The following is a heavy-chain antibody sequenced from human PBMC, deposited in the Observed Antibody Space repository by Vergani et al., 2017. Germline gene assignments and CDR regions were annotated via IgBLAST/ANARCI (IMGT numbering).Heavy chain of an antibody. V-gene: IGHV1-2*02. CDR3: ARDLPYCSGDSCYGY. Sequence: QVQLVQSGAEVKKPGASVKVSCKASGYTFTGYYMHWVRQAPGQGLEWMGWINPNSGGTNYAQKFQGRVTMTRDTSISTAYMELSRLRSDDTAVYYCARDLPYCSGDSCYGYWGQGTLVTVSS. CDR2: INPNSGGT. D-gene: IGHD2-15*01. CDR1: GYTFTGYY. J-gene: IGHJ4*02.